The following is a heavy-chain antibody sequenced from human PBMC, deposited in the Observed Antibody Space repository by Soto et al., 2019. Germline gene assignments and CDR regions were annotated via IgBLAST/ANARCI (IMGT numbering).Heavy chain of an antibody. J-gene: IGHJ4*02. Sequence: GGSLRLSCAAPGFIFSSFSFHWVRQAPGKGLEWVAVISPDGSHIYDAPSVRGRFTISRDNSKDALYLQMNSLGVEDTAVYYCAMPVSATFAHWGQGALVTASS. CDR3: AMPVSATFAH. CDR1: GFIFSSFS. D-gene: IGHD2-2*01. CDR2: ISPDGSHI. V-gene: IGHV3-30-3*01.